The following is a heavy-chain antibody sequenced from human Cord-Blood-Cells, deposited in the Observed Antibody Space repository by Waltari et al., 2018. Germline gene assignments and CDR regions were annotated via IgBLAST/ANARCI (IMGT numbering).Heavy chain of an antibody. CDR1: GYTFTAYY. Sequence: QVQLVQSGAGVKKPGASVKVSCKASGYTFTAYYMHWVLQSPGQGLEWMGWINPNSGGTNYAQKFQGRVTMTRDTSISTAYMELSRLRSDDTAVYYCARAHSSYDAFDIWGQGTMVTVSS. CDR2: INPNSGGT. D-gene: IGHD6-6*01. CDR3: ARAHSSYDAFDI. V-gene: IGHV1-2*02. J-gene: IGHJ3*02.